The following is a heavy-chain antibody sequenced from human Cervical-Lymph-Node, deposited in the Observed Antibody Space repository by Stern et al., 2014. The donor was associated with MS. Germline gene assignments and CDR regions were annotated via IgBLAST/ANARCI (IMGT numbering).Heavy chain of an antibody. CDR3: VRRRDSDSYDTFDI. CDR1: GYSFSNFW. V-gene: IGHV5-51*01. D-gene: IGHD3-22*01. CDR2: IYPEDSDP. Sequence: EVQLLESGAEVKKPGESLKISCKTSGYSFSNFWIGWGRQKPGKGLEWMGIIYPEDSDPTYSPSFQGHVTISADESISTAYLQWRSLKASDTAMYYCVRRRDSDSYDTFDIWGQGTMLIVSS. J-gene: IGHJ3*02.